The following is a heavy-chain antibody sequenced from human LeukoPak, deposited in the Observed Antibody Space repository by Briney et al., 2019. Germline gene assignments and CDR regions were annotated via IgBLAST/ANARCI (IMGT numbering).Heavy chain of an antibody. Sequence: GGSLRLSCAASGFTFSSYAMHWVRQAPGKGLEWVAVISYDGSNKYYADSVKGRFTISRDNSKNTLYLQMNSLRAEDTAVYYCARGAPYGDYYYFDYWGQGTLVTVSS. J-gene: IGHJ4*02. CDR1: GFTFSSYA. D-gene: IGHD4-17*01. CDR2: ISYDGSNK. V-gene: IGHV3-30-3*01. CDR3: ARGAPYGDYYYFDY.